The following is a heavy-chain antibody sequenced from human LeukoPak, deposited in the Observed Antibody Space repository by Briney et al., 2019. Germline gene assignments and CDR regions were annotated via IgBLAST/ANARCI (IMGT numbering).Heavy chain of an antibody. CDR3: ARRAYGTGFDY. J-gene: IGHJ4*02. CDR2: IYFSGST. Sequence: KPSETLSLTCTVSGGSISSSPYWWSWIRQPPGKGLEWIGTIYFSGSTFYHPSLEGRVSISADRSKNQFPLKLASVTAADTAVYYCARRAYGTGFDYWGQGTVVTVSS. CDR1: GGSISSSPYW. V-gene: IGHV4-39*01. D-gene: IGHD3/OR15-3a*01.